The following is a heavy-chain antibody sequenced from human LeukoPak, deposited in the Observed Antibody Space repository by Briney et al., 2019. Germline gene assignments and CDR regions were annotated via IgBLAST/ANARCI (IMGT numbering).Heavy chain of an antibody. CDR3: AAGTPNIVAHDAFDI. V-gene: IGHV4-59*12. D-gene: IGHD5-12*01. CDR2: IYYSGST. J-gene: IGHJ3*02. CDR1: GGSISSYY. Sequence: SETLSLTCTVSGGSISSYYWSWIRQPPGKGLEWIGYIYYSGSTNYNPSLKSRVTISVDTSKNQFSLKLSSLRSEDTAVYYCAAGTPNIVAHDAFDIWGQGTMVTVSS.